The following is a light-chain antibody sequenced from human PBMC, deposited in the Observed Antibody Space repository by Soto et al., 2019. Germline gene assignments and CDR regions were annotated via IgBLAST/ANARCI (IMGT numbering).Light chain of an antibody. CDR1: QGISNY. V-gene: IGKV1-9*01. CDR2: TAS. CDR3: QQFNNYPRT. J-gene: IGKJ2*01. Sequence: DIQVTQSPSFLSASVGDRVTITCRASQGISNYLAWDQQKPGRAPKLLIYTASTLHSGVPSRFSGSGSGTEFTLTISSLQPEDFATYYCQQFNNYPRTFGQGTKLEIK.